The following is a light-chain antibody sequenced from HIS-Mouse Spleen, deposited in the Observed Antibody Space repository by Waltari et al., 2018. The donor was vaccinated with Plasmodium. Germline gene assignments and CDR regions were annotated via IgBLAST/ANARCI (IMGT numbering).Light chain of an antibody. CDR1: SSDVGSYNL. Sequence: QSALTQPASVSGSPGPSIPISCPGTSSDVGSYNLVTWYQQHPGKAPKLMIYEGSKRPSGVSNRFSGSKSGNTASLTISGLQAEDEADYYCCSYAGSSTFVFGGGTKLTVL. CDR3: CSYAGSSTFV. V-gene: IGLV2-23*03. J-gene: IGLJ3*02. CDR2: EGS.